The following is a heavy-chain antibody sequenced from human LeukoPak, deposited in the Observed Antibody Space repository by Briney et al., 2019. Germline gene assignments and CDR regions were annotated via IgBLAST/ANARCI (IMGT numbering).Heavy chain of an antibody. J-gene: IGHJ4*02. V-gene: IGHV4-34*01. CDR3: ARDLVWSGSSFFDY. CDR2: IYYSGST. CDR1: GGSFSGYY. D-gene: IGHD3-3*01. Sequence: SETLSLTCAVYGGSFSGYYWSWIRQPPGKGLEWIGYIYYSGSTYYNPSLKSRVTMSVDTSKNQFTLKLSSVTAADTAIYYCARDLVWSGSSFFDYWGQGTLVTVSS.